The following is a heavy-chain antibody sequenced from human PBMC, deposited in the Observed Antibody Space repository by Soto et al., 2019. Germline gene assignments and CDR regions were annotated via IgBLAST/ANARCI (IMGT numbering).Heavy chain of an antibody. J-gene: IGHJ3*02. Sequence: PGGSLRLSCAASGFTFSSYGMHWVRQAPGKGLEWVAVISYDGSNKYYADSVKGRFTISRDNSKNTLYLQMNSLRAEDTAVYYCAKARQGPIAVAGTLPPFDIWGQGTMVTVSS. D-gene: IGHD6-19*01. CDR2: ISYDGSNK. V-gene: IGHV3-30*18. CDR3: AKARQGPIAVAGTLPPFDI. CDR1: GFTFSSYG.